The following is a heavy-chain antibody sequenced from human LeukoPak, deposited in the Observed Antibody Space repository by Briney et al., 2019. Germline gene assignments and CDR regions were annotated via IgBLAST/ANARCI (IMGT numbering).Heavy chain of an antibody. J-gene: IGHJ4*02. CDR1: GDSFSSNSAA. D-gene: IGHD3-22*01. Sequence: SQTLSLTCAISGDSFSSNSAAWNWIRQSTSRGLEWLGRTYYRSKWYNDYAVSVKSRITINPDTSKNQFSLQLNSVTPEDTAVYYCARERGYYDSSGYYYVFDYWGQGTLVTVSS. CDR3: ARERGYYDSSGYYYVFDY. V-gene: IGHV6-1*01. CDR2: TYYRSKWYN.